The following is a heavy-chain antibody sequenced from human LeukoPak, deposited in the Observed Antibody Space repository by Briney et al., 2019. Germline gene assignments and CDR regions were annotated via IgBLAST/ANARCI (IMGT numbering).Heavy chain of an antibody. Sequence: KPSETLSLTCIVSGASISTNTHYWGWVRQPPGKGLEWIASIHHTGTPYYNPSLKSRVTISVDTSKNQFSLKLSSVTAADTAVYYCARGPGWLPRPISFDYWGQGTLVTVFS. CDR2: IHHTGTP. CDR1: GASISTNTHY. CDR3: ARGPGWLPRPISFDY. J-gene: IGHJ4*02. D-gene: IGHD5-12*01. V-gene: IGHV4-39*07.